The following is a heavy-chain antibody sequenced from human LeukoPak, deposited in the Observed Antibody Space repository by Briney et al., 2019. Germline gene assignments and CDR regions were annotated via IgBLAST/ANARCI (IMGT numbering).Heavy chain of an antibody. CDR1: GGSISSHY. J-gene: IGHJ6*03. Sequence: SETLSLTCTVSGGSISSHYWSWIRQPPGKGLEWIGYIYYSGSTNYNPSLKSRVTISVDTSKNQFSLKLSSVTAADTAVYYCARCGRGGATTCYYYYYMDVWGKGTTVTVSS. CDR3: ARCGRGGATTCYYYYYMDV. D-gene: IGHD5-24*01. CDR2: IYYSGST. V-gene: IGHV4-59*11.